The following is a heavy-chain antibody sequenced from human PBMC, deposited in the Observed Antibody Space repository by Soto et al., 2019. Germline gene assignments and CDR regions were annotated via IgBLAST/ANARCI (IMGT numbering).Heavy chain of an antibody. CDR2: ISSSSSYI. CDR1: GFTFSSYS. Sequence: LRLSCAASGFTFSSYSMNWVRQAPGKGLEWVSSISSSSSYIYYADSVKGRFTISRDNAKNSLYLQMNSLRAEDTAVYYCARDGNSLMIRGAPYYYYYGMDVWGQGTTVTVSS. D-gene: IGHD3-10*01. V-gene: IGHV3-21*01. J-gene: IGHJ6*02. CDR3: ARDGNSLMIRGAPYYYYYGMDV.